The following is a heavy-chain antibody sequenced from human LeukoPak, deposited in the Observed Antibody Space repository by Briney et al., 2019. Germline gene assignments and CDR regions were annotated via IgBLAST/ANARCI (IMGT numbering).Heavy chain of an antibody. CDR1: GYTFTGYY. CDR3: ARDRIGSSWYFDY. D-gene: IGHD6-13*01. J-gene: IGHJ4*02. CDR2: INPNSGGT. V-gene: IGHV1-2*04. Sequence: ASVMVSCKASGYTFTGYYMHWVRQAPGQGLEWMGWINPNSGGTNYAQKFQGWVTMTRDTSISTAYMELSRLRSDDTAVYYCARDRIGSSWYFDYWGQGTLVTVSS.